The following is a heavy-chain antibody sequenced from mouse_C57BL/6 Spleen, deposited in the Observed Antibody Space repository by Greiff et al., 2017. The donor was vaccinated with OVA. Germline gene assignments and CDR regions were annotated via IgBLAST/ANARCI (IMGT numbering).Heavy chain of an antibody. CDR1: GFTFSDYY. V-gene: IGHV5-12*01. Sequence: EVQGVESGGGLVQPGGSLKLSCAASGFTFSDYYMYWVRQTPEKRLEWVAYISNGGGSTYCPDTVKGRFTISRDNAKNTLYLQMSRLKSEDTAMYYCARPLYGSPAWFAYWGQGTLVTVSA. CDR3: ARPLYGSPAWFAY. CDR2: ISNGGGST. D-gene: IGHD1-1*01. J-gene: IGHJ3*01.